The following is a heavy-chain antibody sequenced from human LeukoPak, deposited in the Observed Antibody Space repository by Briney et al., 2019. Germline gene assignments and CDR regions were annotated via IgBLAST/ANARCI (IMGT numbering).Heavy chain of an antibody. J-gene: IGHJ4*02. V-gene: IGHV1-69*04. D-gene: IGHD4-17*01. CDR2: IIPILGIA. CDR3: AIPPTTVTVGY. Sequence: SVKVSCKASGGTFSSYAISWVRQAPGQGLEWMGRIIPILGIANYAQKFQGRVTITADKSTSTAYMELSSLRAEDTAVYYCAIPPTTVTVGYWGQGTLVTVSS. CDR1: GGTFSSYA.